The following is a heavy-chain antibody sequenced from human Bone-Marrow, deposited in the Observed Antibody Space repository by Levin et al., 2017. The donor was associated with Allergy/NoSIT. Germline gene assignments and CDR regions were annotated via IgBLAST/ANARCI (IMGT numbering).Heavy chain of an antibody. Sequence: PGGSLRLSCAASGFTFSSYAMTWVRQAPGKGLEWVSAISGSGGSTYYADSVKGRFTISRDNSKNTLYLQMNSLSPEDTAVYYCARGGEATFMDVWGQGTTVTVSS. CDR2: ISGSGGST. V-gene: IGHV3-23*01. J-gene: IGHJ6*02. D-gene: IGHD3-16*01. CDR3: ARGGEATFMDV. CDR1: GFTFSSYA.